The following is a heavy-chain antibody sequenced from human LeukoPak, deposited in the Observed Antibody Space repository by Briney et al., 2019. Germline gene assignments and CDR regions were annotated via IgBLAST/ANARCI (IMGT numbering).Heavy chain of an antibody. V-gene: IGHV3-30*18. CDR2: ISYDGTNK. D-gene: IGHD2-8*02. J-gene: IGHJ3*02. Sequence: GGSLRLSCAASGFTFSSYGMQWVRQAPGKGLEWVALISYDGTNKYYADSVKGRFTISRDNSKNTLYLQMNSLRPEDTALYYCAKEPTGGFDIWGQGTMVTVSS. CDR1: GFTFSSYG. CDR3: AKEPTGGFDI.